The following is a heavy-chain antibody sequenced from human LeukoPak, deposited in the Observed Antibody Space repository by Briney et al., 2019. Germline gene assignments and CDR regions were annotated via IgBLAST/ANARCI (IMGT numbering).Heavy chain of an antibody. Sequence: PGRSLRLSCAAPGLTLSKHGMHWIRQAPGKGLEWVADISYDANNKYYVHAVKGRFTISRDNSKNTLYLHMNRLRTDDTAVYYCAKDLAAARQFHYCYGMDIWGEGTTVTVSS. D-gene: IGHD6-13*01. CDR3: AKDLAAARQFHYCYGMDI. CDR1: GLTLSKHG. CDR2: ISYDANNK. V-gene: IGHV3-30*18. J-gene: IGHJ6*04.